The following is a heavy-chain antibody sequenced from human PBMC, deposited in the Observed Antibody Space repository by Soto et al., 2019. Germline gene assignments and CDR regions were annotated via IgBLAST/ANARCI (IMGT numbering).Heavy chain of an antibody. Sequence: GASVKVSCKASGGTFSSYTISWVRQAPGQGLEWMGRIIPILGIANYAQKFQGRVTITADKSTSTAYMGLSSLRSEDTAVYYCARGVLAVTGGAYWGQGTLVTVSS. D-gene: IGHD6-19*01. V-gene: IGHV1-69*02. CDR3: ARGVLAVTGGAY. CDR1: GGTFSSYT. J-gene: IGHJ4*02. CDR2: IIPILGIA.